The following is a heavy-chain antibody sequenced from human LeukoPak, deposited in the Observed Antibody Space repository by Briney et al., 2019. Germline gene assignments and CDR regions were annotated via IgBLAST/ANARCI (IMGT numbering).Heavy chain of an antibody. V-gene: IGHV4-34*01. Sequence: SETLSLTCGVYGGSFSGYYWSWIRQPPGKGLEWLGEINHSGSANYNPSPNRRVTISVDTSKNQFSLRLSAVTAADTAVYYCARHRGIDSGSYLYWGQGTLVTVSS. CDR3: ARHRGIDSGSYLY. CDR1: GGSFSGYY. J-gene: IGHJ4*02. D-gene: IGHD1-26*01. CDR2: INHSGSA.